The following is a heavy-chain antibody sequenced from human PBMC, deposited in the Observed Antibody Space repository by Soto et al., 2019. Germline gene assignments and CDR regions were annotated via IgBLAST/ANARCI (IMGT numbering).Heavy chain of an antibody. Sequence: QITLKESGPPRVKPTQTLALTCTFSGFSLTTSGVGVGWIRKTPGKALEYLAFIYWDDDKRYSPSLKSRLTILKDTSRNQVVLIMADMDPADTATYFCAHRGYMYGNWDHGYFDYWGQGTQVTVSS. V-gene: IGHV2-5*02. CDR2: IYWDDDK. D-gene: IGHD5-18*01. J-gene: IGHJ4*02. CDR1: GFSLTTSGVG. CDR3: AHRGYMYGNWDHGYFDY.